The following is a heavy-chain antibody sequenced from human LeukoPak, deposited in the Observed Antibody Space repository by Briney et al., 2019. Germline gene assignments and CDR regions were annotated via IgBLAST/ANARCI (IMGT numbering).Heavy chain of an antibody. J-gene: IGHJ4*02. Sequence: GGSLRLSCAASGFTVSSNYMSWVRQAPGKGLEWVSVIYSGGSTYYADSVKGRFTISRDNSKNTLYLQMNSLRAEDTAVYYCARVDYGDYGFDYWGQGALVTVSS. CDR3: ARVDYGDYGFDY. CDR2: IYSGGST. V-gene: IGHV3-66*01. D-gene: IGHD4-17*01. CDR1: GFTVSSNY.